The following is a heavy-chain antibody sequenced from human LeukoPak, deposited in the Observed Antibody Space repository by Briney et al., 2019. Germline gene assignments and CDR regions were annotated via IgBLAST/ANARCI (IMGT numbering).Heavy chain of an antibody. CDR2: ISGSGDRT. J-gene: IGHJ5*02. D-gene: IGHD2-15*01. Sequence: GGSLRLSCAASGFTFSSYAMSWVRQAPGKGLEWVSRISGSGDRTYYADSVKGRFTISRDNSKNTLYLQMNSLRAEDTAVYYCAKAKSCNGGSCASWFDPWGQGTLVTVSS. V-gene: IGHV3-23*01. CDR1: GFTFSSYA. CDR3: AKAKSCNGGSCASWFDP.